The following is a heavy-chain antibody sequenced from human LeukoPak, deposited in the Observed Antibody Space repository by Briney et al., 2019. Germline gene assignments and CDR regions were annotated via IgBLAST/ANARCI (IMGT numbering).Heavy chain of an antibody. Sequence: ASVKLLYDVCGYTHRLLYVRGVPQAPGQGLEWMGWISAYNGNTNYAQKLQGRVTMTTDTSTSTAYMELRSLRSDDTAVYYCVTALVGCSRGRFDPWGQGTLVTVSS. D-gene: IGHD6-19*01. CDR1: GYTHRLLY. CDR3: VTALVGCSRGRFDP. V-gene: IGHV1-18*01. CDR2: ISAYNGNT. J-gene: IGHJ5*02.